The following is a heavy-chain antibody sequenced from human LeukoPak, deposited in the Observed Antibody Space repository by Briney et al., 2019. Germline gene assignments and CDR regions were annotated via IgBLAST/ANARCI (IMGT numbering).Heavy chain of an antibody. J-gene: IGHJ4*02. V-gene: IGHV3-30*18. CDR1: GFTFTSYG. Sequence: PGGSLRLSCAASGFTFTSYGMHWVRQAPGKGLEWVAVISYDGSNKYYADSVKGRFTISRDNSKNTLYLQMNSLRAEDTAVYYCAKGGRITMVRGARGNYFDYWGQGTLVTASS. D-gene: IGHD3-10*01. CDR2: ISYDGSNK. CDR3: AKGGRITMVRGARGNYFDY.